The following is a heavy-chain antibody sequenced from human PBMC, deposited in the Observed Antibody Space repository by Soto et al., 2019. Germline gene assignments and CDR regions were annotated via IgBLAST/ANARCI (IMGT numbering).Heavy chain of an antibody. D-gene: IGHD3-22*01. CDR1: GGSISSYY. CDR2: IYYSGST. V-gene: IGHV4-59*01. J-gene: IGHJ4*02. CDR3: ARVYYDSSGYYFDY. Sequence: SETLSLTCTVSGGSISSYYWSWIRQPPGKGLEWIGYIYYSGSTNYNPSLKSRVTISVDTSKNQFSLKLSSVTAADTAVYYCARVYYDSSGYYFDYWGQGTLVTVSS.